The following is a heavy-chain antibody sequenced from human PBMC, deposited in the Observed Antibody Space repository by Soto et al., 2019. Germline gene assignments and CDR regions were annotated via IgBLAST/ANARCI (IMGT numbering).Heavy chain of an antibody. J-gene: IGHJ6*02. CDR1: GGSISSSRSY. D-gene: IGHD4-4*01. CDR3: ARAPGERKDSNFYYYYGMDV. Sequence: SETLSLTCNVSGGSISSSRSYWAWIRQPPGKGLEWIANTFYSGSTNYNPSLASRVTISVDTSKNQFSLKLSSVTAADTAVYYCARAPGERKDSNFYYYYGMDVWGQGTTVTVSS. CDR2: TFYSGST. V-gene: IGHV4-39*01.